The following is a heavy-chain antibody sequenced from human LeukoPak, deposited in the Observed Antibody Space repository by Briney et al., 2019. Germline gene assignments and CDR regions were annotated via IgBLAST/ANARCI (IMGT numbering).Heavy chain of an antibody. V-gene: IGHV1-46*01. CDR2: ITPSTGST. J-gene: IGHJ2*01. CDR1: GYTFTSYY. D-gene: IGHD6-19*01. Sequence: GASVKVSCKASGYTFTSYYLHWVRPAPAQGLEWMGIITPSTGSTRYAQKFRGKVTMTRDTSTRTVNRELRSLRSEDTAVYYCARDLSIAVAGDPHLWYFDLWGRGTLVTVSS. CDR3: ARDLSIAVAGDPHLWYFDL.